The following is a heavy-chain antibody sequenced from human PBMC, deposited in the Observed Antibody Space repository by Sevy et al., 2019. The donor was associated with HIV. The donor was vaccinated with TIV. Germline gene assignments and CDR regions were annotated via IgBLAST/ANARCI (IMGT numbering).Heavy chain of an antibody. CDR3: AVRGATAKTYYFDY. Sequence: ASVKVSCKASGGTFSSYAISWVRQAPGQGLEWMGGIIPIFGTANYAQKFQGRATITADESTSTAYMELSSLRSEDTAVYYCAVRGATAKTYYFDYWGQGTLVTVSS. D-gene: IGHD1-26*01. J-gene: IGHJ4*02. V-gene: IGHV1-69*13. CDR1: GGTFSSYA. CDR2: IIPIFGTA.